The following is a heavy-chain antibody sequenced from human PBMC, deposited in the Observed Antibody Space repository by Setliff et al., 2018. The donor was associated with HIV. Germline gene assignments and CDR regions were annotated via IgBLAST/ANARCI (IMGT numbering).Heavy chain of an antibody. CDR1: GGSIRSGNYY. CDR3: ARRSPGGGYYMDV. J-gene: IGHJ6*03. D-gene: IGHD3-16*01. Sequence: SETLSLTCTVSGGSIRSGNYYWSWIRQPAGKGLEWIGRIYTSGSTNYNPSLKSRVTISLDTSKNQFSLNLSSVTAADTAVYYCARRSPGGGYYMDVWGKGTTVTVSS. CDR2: IYTSGST. V-gene: IGHV4-61*02.